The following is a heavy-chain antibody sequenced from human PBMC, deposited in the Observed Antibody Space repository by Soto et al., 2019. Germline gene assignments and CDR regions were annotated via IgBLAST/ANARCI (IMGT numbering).Heavy chain of an antibody. J-gene: IGHJ6*03. D-gene: IGHD2-15*01. CDR1: GFTFSNYG. Sequence: GGSLRLSCAASGFTFSNYGMHWVRQAPGKGLEWVAVIWYDGSNKYYADSVKGRFTISRDNSKNTLYLQLNSLRAEDTAVYYCARDYCSGGSCRYYYYYYMDVWGKGTTVTVSS. CDR3: ARDYCSGGSCRYYYYYYMDV. CDR2: IWYDGSNK. V-gene: IGHV3-33*01.